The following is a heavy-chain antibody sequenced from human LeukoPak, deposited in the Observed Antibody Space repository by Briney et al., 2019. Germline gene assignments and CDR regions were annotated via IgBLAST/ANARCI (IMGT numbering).Heavy chain of an antibody. CDR1: GFTFDDYA. D-gene: IGHD6-13*01. V-gene: IGHV3-43D*03. J-gene: IGHJ6*03. CDR2: ISWDGGST. CDR3: AKDSSSSYYYYYYMDV. Sequence: PGGSLRLSCAASGFTFDDYAMHWVRQAPGKGLEWVSLISWDGGSTYYADSVKGRFTISRDNSKNSLYLQMNSLRAEDTASYYCAKDSSSSYYYYYYMDVWGKGTTVTVSS.